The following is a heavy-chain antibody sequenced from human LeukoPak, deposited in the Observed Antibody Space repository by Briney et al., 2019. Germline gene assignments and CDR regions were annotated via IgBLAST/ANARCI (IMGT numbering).Heavy chain of an antibody. CDR2: ISGSGGST. Sequence: GSLRLSCAASGFTFSSYAMSWVRQAPGKGLERVSAISGSGGSTYYADSVKGRFTISRDNSKNTLYLQMNSLRAEDTAVYYCAKGVGRWLQPGTYYFDYWGQGTLVTVSS. D-gene: IGHD5-24*01. CDR1: GFTFSSYA. J-gene: IGHJ4*02. CDR3: AKGVGRWLQPGTYYFDY. V-gene: IGHV3-23*01.